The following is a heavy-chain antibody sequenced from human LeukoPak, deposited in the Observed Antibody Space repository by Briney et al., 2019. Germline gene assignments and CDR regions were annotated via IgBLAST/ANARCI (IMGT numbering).Heavy chain of an antibody. CDR2: ISGSGGST. CDR1: GFTFSNYA. D-gene: IGHD4-23*01. J-gene: IGHJ4*02. V-gene: IGHV3-23*01. CDR3: ANVVRNDY. Sequence: GGSLRLSCAASGFTFSNYAMCWVRQASGKGLEWVSSISGSGGSTYYADSVKGRFTIYRDNSKNTLYLQMNSLRAEDTAVYYCANVVRNDYWGQGTLVTVSS.